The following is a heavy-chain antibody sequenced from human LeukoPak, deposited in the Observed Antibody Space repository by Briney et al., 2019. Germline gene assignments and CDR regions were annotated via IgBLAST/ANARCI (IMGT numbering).Heavy chain of an antibody. CDR1: GGTFSSSA. CDR3: ARKDYFDY. J-gene: IGHJ4*02. V-gene: IGHV1-2*02. CDR2: INPNSGGT. Sequence: GASVKVSCTASGGTFSSSAINWVRQAPGQGLEWMGWINPNSGGTNYAQKFQGRVTMTRDTSISTAYMELSRLTSDDTAIYYCARKDYFDYWGQGTLVTVSS.